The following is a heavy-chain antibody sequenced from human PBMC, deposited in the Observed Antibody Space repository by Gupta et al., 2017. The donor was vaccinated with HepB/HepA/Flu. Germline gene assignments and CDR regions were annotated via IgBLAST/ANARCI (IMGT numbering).Heavy chain of an antibody. CDR1: GLTFLRYA. CDR3: ARAEGLSGYDGGDY. D-gene: IGHD5-12*01. V-gene: IGHV3-30-3*01. CDR2: ISADGSTK. Sequence: QEQLVESGGGLVPPGRYLRTSCAASGLTFLRYALHWVRQAPGKGAEWVAVISADGSTKYYADSVQGRFSIYRDTSKNTLYLQMNSLRAEDTAVYYCARAEGLSGYDGGDYWGRGTLVTVSS. J-gene: IGHJ4*02.